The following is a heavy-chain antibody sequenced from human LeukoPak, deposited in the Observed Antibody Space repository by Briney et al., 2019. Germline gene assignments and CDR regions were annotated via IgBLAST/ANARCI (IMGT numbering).Heavy chain of an antibody. CDR2: IYYSGST. J-gene: IGHJ5*02. CDR3: ARYCSSTNCYKGGFDP. Sequence: SETLSLPCTVSGGSISRGGYYWSWIRQHPGKGLEWIGYIYYSGSTYSNPSLKSRVTISVDSSKNQFYLNLSSVTAADTAVYYCARYCSSTNCYKGGFDPWGQGTLVTVSS. V-gene: IGHV4-31*03. CDR1: GGSISRGGYY. D-gene: IGHD2-2*02.